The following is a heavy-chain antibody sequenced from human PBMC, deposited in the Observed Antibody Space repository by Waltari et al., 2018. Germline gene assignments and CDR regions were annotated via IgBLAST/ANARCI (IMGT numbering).Heavy chain of an antibody. V-gene: IGHV1-69-2*01. CDR2: VDPEDGET. CDR3: ATEFYSSSWYYFDY. CDR1: GYTFTDYY. J-gene: IGHJ4*02. D-gene: IGHD6-13*01. Sequence: EVQLVQSGAEVKKPGATVKISCKASGYTFTDYYMHWVQQAPGKGLEWMGRVDPEDGETIYAGQFPCRVTITADTSTDTAYMELSSLRSEDTAVYYCATEFYSSSWYYFDYWGQGTLVTVSS.